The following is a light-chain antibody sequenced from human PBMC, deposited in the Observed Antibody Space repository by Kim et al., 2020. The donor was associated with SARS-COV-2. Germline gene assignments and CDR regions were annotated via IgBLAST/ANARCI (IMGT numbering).Light chain of an antibody. CDR1: QSMSSN. CDR2: GAS. J-gene: IGKJ2*01. V-gene: IGKV3-15*01. CDR3: QQYHNMQT. Sequence: LSVSPGDRATLSCRASQSMSSNLAWYQQKPGQAPRLLIYGASTRATDIPVRFSGSGSGTEFTLTISSLQSEDFVVYYCQQYHNMQTFGQGTKLEI.